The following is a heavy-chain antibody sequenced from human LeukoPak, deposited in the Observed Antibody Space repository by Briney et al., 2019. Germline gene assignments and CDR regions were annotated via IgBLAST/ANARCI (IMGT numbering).Heavy chain of an antibody. D-gene: IGHD1-26*01. J-gene: IGHJ4*02. CDR3: AKATRGIVGARGGDY. V-gene: IGHV3-23*01. CDR1: GFTFSSYA. Sequence: QPGGSLRLSCAASGFTFSSYAMSWVRQTPGKGLEWVSAISGSGGITYYADSVKGRFTVSRDNSKKTLYLQMNSLRAEDTAVYYCAKATRGIVGARGGDYWGQGTLVTVSS. CDR2: ISGSGGIT.